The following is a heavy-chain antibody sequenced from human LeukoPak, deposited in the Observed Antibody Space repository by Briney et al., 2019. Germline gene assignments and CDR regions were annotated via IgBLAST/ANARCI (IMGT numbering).Heavy chain of an antibody. CDR2: IYSGGST. CDR1: GFTVSSNY. V-gene: IGHV3-53*01. Sequence: GGSLRLSCVVSGFTVSSNYMSWVRQAPGKGLEWISVIYSGGSTYYADSVKGRFIISGDNSKNTLYLQMNSLRAEDTAVYYCASTKGNTDCWGQGTVVTVSS. CDR3: ASTKGNTDC. J-gene: IGHJ4*02. D-gene: IGHD1/OR15-1a*01.